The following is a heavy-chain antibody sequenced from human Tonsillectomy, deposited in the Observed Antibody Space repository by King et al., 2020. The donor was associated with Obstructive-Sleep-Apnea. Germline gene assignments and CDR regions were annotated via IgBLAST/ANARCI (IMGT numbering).Heavy chain of an antibody. J-gene: IGHJ4*02. CDR1: GGSISSYY. Sequence: VQLQESGPGLVKPSETLSLTCTVSGGSISSYYWSWIRQPPGKGLEWIGYIYYSGSTNYNPSLKSRVTISVETSKNQFSLKLSSVTAADPAVYYCARGNRIAAAAYYFDYWGQGTLVTVSS. CDR2: IYYSGST. V-gene: IGHV4-59*01. D-gene: IGHD6-13*01. CDR3: ARGNRIAAAAYYFDY.